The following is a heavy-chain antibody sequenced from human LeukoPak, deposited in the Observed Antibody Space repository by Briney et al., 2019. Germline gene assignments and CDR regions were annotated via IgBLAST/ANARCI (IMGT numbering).Heavy chain of an antibody. D-gene: IGHD3-22*01. CDR3: AKEHYDSSGYYYRYFQH. CDR2: ISGSGGST. J-gene: IGHJ1*01. V-gene: IGHV3-23*01. CDR1: GFSFSNYA. Sequence: GGSLRLSCAASGFSFSNYAMNWVRQAPGKGLEWVSVISGSGGSTYYADSVKGRFTISRGNSKNTLYLEMNSLRAEDTAVYYCAKEHYDSSGYYYRYFQHWGQGTLVSVSS.